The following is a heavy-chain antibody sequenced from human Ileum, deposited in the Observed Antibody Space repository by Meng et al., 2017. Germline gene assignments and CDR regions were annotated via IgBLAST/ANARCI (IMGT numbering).Heavy chain of an antibody. V-gene: IGHV3-33*01. CDR1: GFSFSSYG. Sequence: GESLKISCAASGFSFSSYGIHWVRQAPGKGLEWVAVIYYDGSNKYYADSVKGRFTISRDNSKNTLYLQMNSLRAEDTAVYFCARSAYSSSRFYYYYAMDVWGQGTTVTVSS. J-gene: IGHJ6*02. CDR2: IYYDGSNK. D-gene: IGHD6-13*01. CDR3: ARSAYSSSRFYYYYAMDV.